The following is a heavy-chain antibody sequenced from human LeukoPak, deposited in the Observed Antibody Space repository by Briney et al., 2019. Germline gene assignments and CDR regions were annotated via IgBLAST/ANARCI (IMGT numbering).Heavy chain of an antibody. CDR2: ISYDGSNK. V-gene: IGHV3-30*18. J-gene: IGHJ6*02. CDR3: AKDLLYGDYDYYYYYYGMDV. Sequence: PGGSLRLSCAASGFTFSSYGMHWVCQAPGKGLEWVVVISYDGSNKYYADSVKGRFTISRDNSKNTLYLQMNSLRAEDTAVYYCAKDLLYGDYDYYYYYYGMDVWGQGTTVTVSS. D-gene: IGHD4-17*01. CDR1: GFTFSSYG.